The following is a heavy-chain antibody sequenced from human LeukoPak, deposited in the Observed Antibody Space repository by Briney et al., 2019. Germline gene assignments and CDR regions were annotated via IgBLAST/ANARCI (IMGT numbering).Heavy chain of an antibody. D-gene: IGHD3-3*01. CDR2: IVFGSGNT. CDR3: AAAAHYDFWSGSPDYYYYYYMDV. Sequence: SVKVSCKACGFTFTSSAMQWVRQARGQRLEWIGWIVFGSGNTNYAQKFQERVTITRDMSTSTAYLELSSLRSEDTAVYYCAAAAHYDFWSGSPDYYYYYYMDVWGKGTTVTVSS. V-gene: IGHV1-58*02. CDR1: GFTFTSSA. J-gene: IGHJ6*03.